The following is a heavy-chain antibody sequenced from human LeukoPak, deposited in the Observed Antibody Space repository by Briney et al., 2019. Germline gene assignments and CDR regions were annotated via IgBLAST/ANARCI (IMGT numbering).Heavy chain of an antibody. J-gene: IGHJ4*02. V-gene: IGHV4-34*01. CDR2: INHSGST. Sequence: SETLSLTCAVYGGSFSGNYWSWIRQPPGKGLEWIGEINHSGSTNYNPSLKSRVTISVDTSKNQFSLKLSSVTAADTAVYYCARRIATAGDYWGQGTLVTVSS. CDR1: GGSFSGNY. CDR3: ARRIATAGDY. D-gene: IGHD6-13*01.